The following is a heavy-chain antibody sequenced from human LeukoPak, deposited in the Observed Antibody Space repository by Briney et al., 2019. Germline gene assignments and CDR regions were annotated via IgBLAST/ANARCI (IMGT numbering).Heavy chain of an antibody. Sequence: PSETLSLTCTVSAGSISSYSWNWIRQPPGKGLEWIGYIYYSGSTNYNPSLKSRVTISVDTSKNQFSLKLSSLTAADTAVYYCARHGHDYGRFDPWGQGTLVTVSS. D-gene: IGHD4-17*01. CDR3: ARHGHDYGRFDP. CDR1: AGSISSYS. CDR2: IYYSGST. J-gene: IGHJ5*02. V-gene: IGHV4-59*08.